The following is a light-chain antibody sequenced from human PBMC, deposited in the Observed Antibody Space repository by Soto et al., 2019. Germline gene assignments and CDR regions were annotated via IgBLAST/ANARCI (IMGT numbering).Light chain of an antibody. J-gene: IGKJ1*01. Sequence: AIQMTQFPSSLSASTGDRVTITCRATQDISTYVAWYQQRPGKAPDLLIYGASTLQSGVPPTFSGGGSETDFTLTISSLQSDGFATYYCQQYFRFPWTFGQGTKVDIK. V-gene: IGKV1-8*01. CDR3: QQYFRFPWT. CDR1: QDISTY. CDR2: GAS.